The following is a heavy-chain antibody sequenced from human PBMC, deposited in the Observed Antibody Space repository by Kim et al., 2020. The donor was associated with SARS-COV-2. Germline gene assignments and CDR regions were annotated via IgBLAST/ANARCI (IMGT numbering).Heavy chain of an antibody. CDR2: INPNSGGT. Sequence: ASVKVSCKASGYTFTGYYMHWVRQAPGQGLEWMGRINPNSGGTNYAQKFQGRVTMTRDTSISTAYMELSRLRSDDTAVYYCARVLGMEWLFPDAFDIWGQGTMVTVSS. CDR1: GYTFTGYY. D-gene: IGHD3-3*01. V-gene: IGHV1-2*06. CDR3: ARVLGMEWLFPDAFDI. J-gene: IGHJ3*02.